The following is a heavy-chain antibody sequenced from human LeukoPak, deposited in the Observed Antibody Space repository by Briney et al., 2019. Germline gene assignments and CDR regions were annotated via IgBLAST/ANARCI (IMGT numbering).Heavy chain of an antibody. Sequence: ASVKVSCKASGYTFTSYDINWVRQATGQGLEWMGWMNPNSGNTGYAQKFQGRVTITRNTSISTAHMELSSLRSEDTAVYYCARKYYDFWSGYYIRGTNWFDPWGQGTLVTVSS. CDR2: MNPNSGNT. D-gene: IGHD3-3*01. V-gene: IGHV1-8*03. CDR3: ARKYYDFWSGYYIRGTNWFDP. J-gene: IGHJ5*02. CDR1: GYTFTSYD.